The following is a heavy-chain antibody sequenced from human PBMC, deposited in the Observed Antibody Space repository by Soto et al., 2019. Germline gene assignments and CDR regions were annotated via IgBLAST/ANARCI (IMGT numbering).Heavy chain of an antibody. V-gene: IGHV3-21*01. Sequence: KTGGSLRLSCAASGFTFSSYSMNWVRQAPGKGLEWVSSISSSSSYIYYADSVKGRFTISRDNAKNSLYLQMNSLRAEDTAVYYCARDIEYYDSSGPEVWGQGTLVTVSS. CDR3: ARDIEYYDSSGPEV. CDR2: ISSSSSYI. CDR1: GFTFSSYS. J-gene: IGHJ4*02. D-gene: IGHD3-22*01.